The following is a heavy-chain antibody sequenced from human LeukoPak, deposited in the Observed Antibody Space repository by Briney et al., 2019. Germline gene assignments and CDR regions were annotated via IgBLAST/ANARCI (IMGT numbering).Heavy chain of an antibody. CDR2: INSDGSST. D-gene: IGHD5-18*01. J-gene: IGHJ4*02. CDR3: ARGAPTASFY. Sequence: MXWXRQAXXKGLVWVSRINSDGSSTSYADSVKGGFTISRDNAKNTLYLQMNSLRAEDTAVYYCARGAPTASFYWGQGTLVTVSS. V-gene: IGHV3-74*01.